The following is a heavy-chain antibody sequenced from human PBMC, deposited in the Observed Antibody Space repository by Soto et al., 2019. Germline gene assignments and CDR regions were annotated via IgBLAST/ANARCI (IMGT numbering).Heavy chain of an antibody. CDR1: GFTFSSYA. CDR2: ISYDGSNK. D-gene: IGHD4-17*01. CDR3: ARDRLHDYGDMVHFDY. J-gene: IGHJ4*02. V-gene: IGHV3-30-3*01. Sequence: PGGSLRLSCAASGFTFSSYAMHWVRQAPGKGLEWVAVISYDGSNKYYADSVKGRFTISRDNSKNTLYLQMNSLRAEDTAVYYCARDRLHDYGDMVHFDYWGQGTLVTVSS.